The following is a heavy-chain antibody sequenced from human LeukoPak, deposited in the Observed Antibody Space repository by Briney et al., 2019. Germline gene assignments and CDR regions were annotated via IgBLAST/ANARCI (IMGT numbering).Heavy chain of an antibody. J-gene: IGHJ4*02. CDR1: GFTFSRYE. CDR3: ARDYASDY. V-gene: IGHV3-48*03. CDR2: ISRSGDTI. D-gene: IGHD3-10*01. Sequence: PGGSLRLSCAAPGFTFSRYEMNWVRQAPGKGLEWVSYISRSGDTIYFADSVKGRFTISRDNAKNSLYLQMSSLRAKDTAVYYCARDYASDYWGEGTLLTVSS.